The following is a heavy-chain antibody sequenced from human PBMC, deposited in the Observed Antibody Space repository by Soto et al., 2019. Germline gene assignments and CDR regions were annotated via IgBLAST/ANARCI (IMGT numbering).Heavy chain of an antibody. V-gene: IGHV5-51*01. Sequence: GESLKVSCKGSGYIFSRYWIAWGRQIPGKGLEWMGIIYPGDSDTRYSPSFQGQVSISADKSISTAYMQWSSLKASDTAIYYCARRHYCGGDFTINGDYYFGMDVWGQGTKVTVSS. CDR2: IYPGDSDT. CDR1: GYIFSRYW. D-gene: IGHD2-21*02. CDR3: ARRHYCGGDFTINGDYYFGMDV. J-gene: IGHJ6*01.